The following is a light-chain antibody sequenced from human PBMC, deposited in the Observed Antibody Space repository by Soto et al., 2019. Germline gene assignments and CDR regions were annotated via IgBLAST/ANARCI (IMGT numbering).Light chain of an antibody. V-gene: IGLV4-69*01. CDR1: SGHRSFA. J-gene: IGLJ2*01. Sequence: QSVLTQSPSVSASLGASVKLTCTLTSGHRSFAVTWHQQQPEMGPRFLIKLNSDGTYTKPEGIPDRFSGSSSGAERYLTIASLHSEDEADYYCQTWGSGIQVFGGGTQLTVL. CDR3: QTWGSGIQV. CDR2: LNSDGTY.